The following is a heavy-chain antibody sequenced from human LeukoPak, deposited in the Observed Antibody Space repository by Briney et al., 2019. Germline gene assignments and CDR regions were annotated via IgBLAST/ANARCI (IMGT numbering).Heavy chain of an antibody. J-gene: IGHJ3*02. CDR1: GFTFSGYA. V-gene: IGHV3-23*01. CDR2: ISGSGGST. D-gene: IGHD2-2*01. Sequence: PGGSLRLSCAASGFTFSGYAMSWVRQAPGKGLEWVSAISGSGGSTYYADSVKGRFTISRDNSKNTLYLQMNSLRAEDTAVYYCAKNKSGYCSSTSCYVWAAFDIWGQGTMVTVSS. CDR3: AKNKSGYCSSTSCYVWAAFDI.